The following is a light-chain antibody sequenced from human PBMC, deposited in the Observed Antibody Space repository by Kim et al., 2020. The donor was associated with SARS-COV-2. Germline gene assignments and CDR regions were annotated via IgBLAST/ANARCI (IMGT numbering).Light chain of an antibody. CDR3: QQYNNWPSLT. V-gene: IGKV3-15*01. Sequence: EAVMTQSPATLSVSPGERATLSCRASQSVSGGLAWYQQKPGQAPRLLIYGASTRATGIPARFSGSGSGTEFTLTISSLQSEDLAIYYCQQYNNWPSLTFGGGTKVDIK. J-gene: IGKJ4*01. CDR1: QSVSGG. CDR2: GAS.